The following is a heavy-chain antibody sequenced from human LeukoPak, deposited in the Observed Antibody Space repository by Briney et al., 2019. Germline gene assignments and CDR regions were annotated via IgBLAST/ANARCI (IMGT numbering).Heavy chain of an antibody. CDR1: GYTFTSYG. V-gene: IGHV1-18*01. D-gene: IGHD3-3*01. J-gene: IGHJ5*02. Sequence: ASVKVSCKAPGYTFTSYGISWVRQAPGQGLEWMGWISAYNGNTNYAQKLQGRVTMTTDTSTSTAYMELRSLRSDDTAVYYCARLDYDFWSDNNWFDPWGQGTLVTVSS. CDR3: ARLDYDFWSDNNWFDP. CDR2: ISAYNGNT.